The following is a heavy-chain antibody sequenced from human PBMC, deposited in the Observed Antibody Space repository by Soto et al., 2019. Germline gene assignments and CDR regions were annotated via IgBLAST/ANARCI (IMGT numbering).Heavy chain of an antibody. J-gene: IGHJ6*02. CDR2: VYSNDGK. D-gene: IGHD3-16*01. CDR1: GFSLSTSGVG. Sequence: QITLKESGPTLVKPTQTLTLTCTFSGFSLSTSGVGVGWIRQPPGKALEWLALVYSNDGKRFSPSLKSRFTITKDTAKSQVVLKMTNMDPVDTDTYYYKHMRGWGLYGMDVWGQGTTVTVSS. CDR3: KHMRGWGLYGMDV. V-gene: IGHV2-5*01.